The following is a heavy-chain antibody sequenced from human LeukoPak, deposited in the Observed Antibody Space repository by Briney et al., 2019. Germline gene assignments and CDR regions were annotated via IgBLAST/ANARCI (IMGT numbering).Heavy chain of an antibody. CDR3: ATSSGYYLYYFDY. V-gene: IGHV3-23*01. CDR2: ISGSGGST. CDR1: GFTFDDYG. Sequence: GGSLRLSCAASGFTFDDYGMSWVRQAPGKGLEWVSAISGSGGSTYYADSVKGRFTISRDNSKNTLYLQMNSLRAEDTAVYYCATSSGYYLYYFDYWGQGTLVTVSS. D-gene: IGHD3-22*01. J-gene: IGHJ4*02.